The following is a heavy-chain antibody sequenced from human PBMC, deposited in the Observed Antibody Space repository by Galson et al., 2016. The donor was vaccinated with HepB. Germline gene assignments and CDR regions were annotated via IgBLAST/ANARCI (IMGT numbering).Heavy chain of an antibody. D-gene: IGHD6-19*01. CDR1: GGMFSSCA. CDR3: ARDRFVSGGSAVA. J-gene: IGHJ4*02. CDR2: IIPMFGTA. Sequence: SVKVSCKASGGMFSSCAISWVRQAPGQGLEWMGGIIPMFGTANYAQKFQGRVTITADESTSTAYMELSSLRSEDTAVYYCARDRFVSGGSAVAWGQGTLVTVSS. V-gene: IGHV1-69*13.